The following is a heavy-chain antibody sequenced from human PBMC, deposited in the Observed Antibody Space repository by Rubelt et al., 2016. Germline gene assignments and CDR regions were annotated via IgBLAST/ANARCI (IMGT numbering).Heavy chain of an antibody. D-gene: IGHD6-19*01. CDR2: IYYRGST. Sequence: QLQLQESGPGLVKPSETLSLTCTVSGGSISSSSYYWGWIRQPPGKGLEWIGSIYYRGSTDYNPSLMWRVTRSVDTSKNQFSLKLSSVTAADTAVYYCARQQWLLSLCFDYWGQGTLVTVSS. J-gene: IGHJ4*02. V-gene: IGHV4-39*01. CDR3: ARQQWLLSLCFDY. CDR1: GGSISSSSYY.